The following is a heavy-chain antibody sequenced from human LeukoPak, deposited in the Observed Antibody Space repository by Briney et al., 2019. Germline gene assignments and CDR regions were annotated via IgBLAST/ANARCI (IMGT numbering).Heavy chain of an antibody. Sequence: SETLSLTCTVSGGSISSSNYYWGWIRQPPGKGLEWIGSIYYSGSTDYNPSLKSRVTISVDTSKNQFSLKLSSVTAADTAVYYRARHSHSTYYYDSSGYRYFDHWGQGTLVTVSS. CDR2: IYYSGST. V-gene: IGHV4-39*01. CDR1: GGSISSSNYY. J-gene: IGHJ4*02. CDR3: ARHSHSTYYYDSSGYRYFDH. D-gene: IGHD3-22*01.